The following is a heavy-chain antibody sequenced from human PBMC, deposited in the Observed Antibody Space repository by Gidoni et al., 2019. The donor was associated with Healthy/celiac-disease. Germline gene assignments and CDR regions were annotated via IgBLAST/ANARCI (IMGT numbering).Heavy chain of an antibody. CDR2: INHSGST. CDR3: ARGPFGRYSSSWYYFDY. J-gene: IGHJ4*02. V-gene: IGHV4-34*01. D-gene: IGHD6-13*01. Sequence: QVQLQQWGAGLLKPSETLSLTCAVYGGSFSGYYRSWIRQPPGKGLEWIGEINHSGSTNYNPSLKSRVTISVDTFKNQFSLKLSSVTAADTAVYYCARGPFGRYSSSWYYFDYWGQGTLVTVSS. CDR1: GGSFSGYY.